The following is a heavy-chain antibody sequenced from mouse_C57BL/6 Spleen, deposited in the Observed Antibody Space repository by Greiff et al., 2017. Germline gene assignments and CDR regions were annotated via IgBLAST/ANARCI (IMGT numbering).Heavy chain of an antibody. CDR1: GYTFTSYG. V-gene: IGHV1-81*01. CDR2: IYPRSGNT. J-gene: IGHJ2*01. Sequence: QVQLQQSGAELARPGASVKLSCKASGYTFTSYGISWVKQRTGQGLEWIGEIYPRSGNTYYTEKFKGKATLTADKSSSTAYMALRSLTSEDSAGYFCARPMALFDYWGQGTTLTVSS. D-gene: IGHD6-5*01. CDR3: ARPMALFDY.